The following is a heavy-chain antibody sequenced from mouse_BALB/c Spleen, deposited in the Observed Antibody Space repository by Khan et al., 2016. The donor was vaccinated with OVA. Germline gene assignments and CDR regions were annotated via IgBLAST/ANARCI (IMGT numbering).Heavy chain of an antibody. CDR1: GFTFSSYT. CDR3: SRYGNYALWYFDD. V-gene: IGHV5-6-4*01. Sequence: EVQLLETGGGLVKPGGSLKLSCAASGFTFSSYTLSWVRQTPEMRLEWVATISSGATYTYYPDSVKGRFTLSRENAKNTLYLQMSSLKSEDTAMYYCSRYGNYALWYFDDWGAGTTVTVSS. J-gene: IGHJ1*01. D-gene: IGHD2-1*01. CDR2: ISSGATYT.